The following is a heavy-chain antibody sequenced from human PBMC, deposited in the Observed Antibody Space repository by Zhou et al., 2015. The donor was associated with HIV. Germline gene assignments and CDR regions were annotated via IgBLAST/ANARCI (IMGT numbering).Heavy chain of an antibody. V-gene: IGHV1-69*01. D-gene: IGHD5-18*01. CDR3: VQRMKYSRVDPETVYFEY. J-gene: IGHJ4*02. Sequence: QVQLVQSGAEVKKPGSSVKVSCTASGGTLGNYGISWVRQAPGQGLEWMGGIIAGFGTVNYAQKFRGRVSIYVDESTRTAYMELSGLRSEDTAVYYCVQRMKYSRVDPETVYFEYWGQGTLVTVSS. CDR2: IIAGFGTV. CDR1: GGTLGNYG.